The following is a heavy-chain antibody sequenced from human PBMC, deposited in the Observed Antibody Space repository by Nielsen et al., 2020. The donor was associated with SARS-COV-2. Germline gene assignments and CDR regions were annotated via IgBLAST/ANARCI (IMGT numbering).Heavy chain of an antibody. J-gene: IGHJ4*02. V-gene: IGHV4-4*02. Sequence: SETLSLTCAVSGDSVSSHDWWTWVRQSPGKGLEWIGEVSHSGSTNYNPSLKSRVTLSMDKSKNHFSLRLSSVTAADTAVYYCARSDYTDARYFDHWGQGSLVTVSS. D-gene: IGHD4-11*01. CDR3: ARSDYTDARYFDH. CDR1: GDSVSSHDW. CDR2: VSHSGST.